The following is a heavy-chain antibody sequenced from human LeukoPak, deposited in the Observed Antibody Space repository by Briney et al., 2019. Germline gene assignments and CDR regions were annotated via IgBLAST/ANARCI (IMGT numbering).Heavy chain of an antibody. CDR1: GGSISSGGYS. Sequence: PSETLSLTCAVSGGSISSGGYSWSWIRQPPGKGLEWIGSIYYSGSTYYNPSLKSRVTISVDTSKNQFSLKLSSVTAADTAVYYCASSNHGYFDYWGQGTLVTVSS. J-gene: IGHJ4*02. V-gene: IGHV4-30-2*03. D-gene: IGHD2-8*01. CDR2: IYYSGST. CDR3: ASSNHGYFDY.